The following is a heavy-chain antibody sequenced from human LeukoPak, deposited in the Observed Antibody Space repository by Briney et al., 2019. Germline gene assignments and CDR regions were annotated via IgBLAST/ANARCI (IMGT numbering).Heavy chain of an antibody. J-gene: IGHJ4*02. CDR3: ARYRGSRSFDY. D-gene: IGHD3-10*01. CDR1: GFTFSGYW. V-gene: IGHV3-7*03. Sequence: AGGSLRLSCAASGFTFSGYWMGWVRQAPGKGLEWVANIKQDGSEKYYVDSVKGRFTIPRDNVKNSLYLQMNSLRAEDTAVYYCARYRGSRSFDYWGQGTLVSVSS. CDR2: IKQDGSEK.